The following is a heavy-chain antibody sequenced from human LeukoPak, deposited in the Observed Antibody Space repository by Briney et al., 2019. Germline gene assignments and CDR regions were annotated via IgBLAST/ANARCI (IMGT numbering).Heavy chain of an antibody. J-gene: IGHJ4*02. CDR3: ARARGSGWEGLFDY. CDR2: IYSGGNT. CDR1: GFTVSSNY. D-gene: IGHD6-19*01. V-gene: IGHV3-53*01. Sequence: GGSLRLSCAASGFTVSSNYMSWVRQAPGKGLEWVSVIYSGGNTYYADPVKGRFTISRDNSKNTLYLQMNSLRAEDTAVYYCARARGSGWEGLFDYWGQGTLVTVSS.